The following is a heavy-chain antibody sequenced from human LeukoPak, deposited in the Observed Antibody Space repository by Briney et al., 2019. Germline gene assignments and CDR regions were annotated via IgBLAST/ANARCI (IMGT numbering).Heavy chain of an antibody. Sequence: ASVKVSCKASGYTFTGYYMHRVRQAPGQGLEWMGWINPNSGGTNYAQKFQGRVTMTRDTSISTAYMELSRLRSDDTAVYYCARAPMTGSWYAPFDYWGQGTLVTVSS. J-gene: IGHJ4*02. V-gene: IGHV1-2*02. CDR3: ARAPMTGSWYAPFDY. D-gene: IGHD6-13*01. CDR1: GYTFTGYY. CDR2: INPNSGGT.